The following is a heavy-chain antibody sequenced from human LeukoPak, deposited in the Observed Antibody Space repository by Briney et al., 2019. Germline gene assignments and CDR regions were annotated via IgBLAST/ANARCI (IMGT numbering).Heavy chain of an antibody. CDR2: IYPCDSDT. J-gene: IGHJ6*02. D-gene: IGHD6-13*01. CDR3: ARHVTITSAAGPYYYGMDV. V-gene: IGHV5-51*01. Sequence: GESLKISCKGSGYSFTSYWIGWVRQMPGKGLEWMGIIYPCDSDTGYSPSFQGQVTISADKSISTAYLQWSSLKASDTAMYYCARHVTITSAAGPYYYGMDVWGRGTTVTVSS. CDR1: GYSFTSYW.